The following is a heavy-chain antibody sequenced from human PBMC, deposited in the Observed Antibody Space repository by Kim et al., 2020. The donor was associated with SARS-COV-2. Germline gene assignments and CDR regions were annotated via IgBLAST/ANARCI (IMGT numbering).Heavy chain of an antibody. V-gene: IGHV4-31*03. J-gene: IGHJ4*02. CDR2: IYYSGST. CDR3: ARDPQVSPTHSSGED. Sequence: SETLSLTCTVSGGSISSGGYYWSWIRQHPGKGLEWIGYIYYSGSTYYNPSLKSRVTISVDTSKNQFSLKLSSVTAADTAVYYCARDPQVSPTHSSGEDWGQGTLVTVSS. D-gene: IGHD6-25*01. CDR1: GGSISSGGYY.